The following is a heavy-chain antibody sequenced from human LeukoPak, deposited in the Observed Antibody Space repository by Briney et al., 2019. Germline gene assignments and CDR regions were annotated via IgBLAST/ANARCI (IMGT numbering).Heavy chain of an antibody. D-gene: IGHD3-10*01. CDR3: ARSAMVRGVTFDY. CDR1: GFTFSSYS. V-gene: IGHV3-21*01. J-gene: IGHJ4*02. Sequence: GGSLRLSCAASGFTFSSYSMSWVRQAPGKGLEWVSSISSSSSYIYYADSVKGRFTISRDNAKNSLYLQMNSLRAEDTAVYYCARSAMVRGVTFDYWVQGTLVTVSS. CDR2: ISSSSSYI.